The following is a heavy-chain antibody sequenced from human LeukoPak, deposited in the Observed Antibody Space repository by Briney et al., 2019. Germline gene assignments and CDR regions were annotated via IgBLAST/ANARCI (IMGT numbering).Heavy chain of an antibody. CDR1: GYSFTSHY. J-gene: IGHJ5*02. CDR3: ARYVLTGYYRVGKWFDP. V-gene: IGHV1-46*01. D-gene: IGHD3-9*01. Sequence: ASVKVSCKASGYSFTSHYMHWVRQAPGQGLEWLGLINPSGSSTLYAQKFQGRVTMTRDMSTSTAYMELRSLRSDDTAVYYCARYVLTGYYRVGKWFDPWGQGTLVTVSS. CDR2: INPSGSST.